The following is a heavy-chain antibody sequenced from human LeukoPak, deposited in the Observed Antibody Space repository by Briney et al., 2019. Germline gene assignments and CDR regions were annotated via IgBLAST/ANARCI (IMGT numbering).Heavy chain of an antibody. CDR2: INPGDSNA. V-gene: IGHV5-51*01. CDR1: GYSFTDYW. Sequence: GESLKISCKGSGYSFTDYWIGWVRQMPGKGLDWRGIINPGDSNARYSPSFQGQVTISADKSISTAYLQWSSLKASDTAMYYCARHGRYCGGDCYSWFDPWGQGTLVTVSS. CDR3: ARHGRYCGGDCYSWFDP. J-gene: IGHJ5*02. D-gene: IGHD2-21*02.